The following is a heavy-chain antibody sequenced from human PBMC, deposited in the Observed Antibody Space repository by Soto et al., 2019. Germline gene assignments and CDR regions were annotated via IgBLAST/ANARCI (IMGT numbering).Heavy chain of an antibody. D-gene: IGHD2-2*01. J-gene: IGHJ6*02. CDR3: AKDWLCISTSCPSGYYYYGMDV. V-gene: IGHV3-23*01. CDR1: GFTFSSYV. Sequence: PGGSLRLSCAASGFTFSSYVINWVRQAPGKGLEWVSSISGSGSNTYYADSVKGRFTISRDNSNNTLYLQMNSLRAEDTAVYYCAKDWLCISTSCPSGYYYYGMDVWGQGTTVTVSS. CDR2: ISGSGSNT.